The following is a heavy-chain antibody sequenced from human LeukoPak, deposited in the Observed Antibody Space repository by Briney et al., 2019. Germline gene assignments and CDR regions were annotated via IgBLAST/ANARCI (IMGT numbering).Heavy chain of an antibody. CDR1: GFTFSSYS. J-gene: IGHJ6*03. Sequence: GGSLRLSCAASGFTFSSYSMNWVRQAPGKGLEWVSSISSSSSYIYYADSVKGRFTISRDNAKNSLYLQMNSLRAEDTAVYYCASRPNSGSYYQYYYYMDVWGKGTTVTVSS. CDR3: ASRPNSGSYYQYYYYMDV. D-gene: IGHD1-26*01. CDR2: ISSSSSYI. V-gene: IGHV3-21*01.